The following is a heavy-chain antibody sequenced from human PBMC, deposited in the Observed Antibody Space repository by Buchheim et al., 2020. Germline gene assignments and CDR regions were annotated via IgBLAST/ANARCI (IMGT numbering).Heavy chain of an antibody. D-gene: IGHD3-16*01. CDR2: AYSSGVT. CDR3: ATSRRGTPLVD. CDR1: GASTSSGNYY. J-gene: IGHJ4*02. V-gene: IGHV4-31*03. Sequence: QVQLQESGPGLVKPAQTLSPICSVSGASTSSGNYYWNWIRQRPGQGLEWIGYAYSSGVTYYSPSLRSRLAISLDTSQNQFSLRLRSVTAADTAVYYCATSRRGTPLVDWGQGSL.